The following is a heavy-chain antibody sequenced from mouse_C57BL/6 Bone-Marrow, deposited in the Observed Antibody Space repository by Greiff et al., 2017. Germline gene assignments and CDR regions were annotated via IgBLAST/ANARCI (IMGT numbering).Heavy chain of an antibody. D-gene: IGHD2-4*01. CDR3: ARLDYDGSFAY. CDR1: GFTFSSYT. CDR2: ISGGGGNT. J-gene: IGHJ3*01. V-gene: IGHV5-9*01. Sequence: EVKLMESGGGLVKPGGSLKLSCAASGFTFSSYTMSWVRQTPEKRLEWVATISGGGGNTYYPDSVKGRFTISRNNAKNTLYLQMSSLRSEDTALYYCARLDYDGSFAYWGQGTLVTVSA.